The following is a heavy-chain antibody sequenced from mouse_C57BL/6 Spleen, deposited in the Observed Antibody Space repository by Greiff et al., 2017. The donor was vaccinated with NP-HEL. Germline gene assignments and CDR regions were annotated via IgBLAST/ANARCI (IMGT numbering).Heavy chain of an antibody. CDR3: ASFYYSKIWYFDV. D-gene: IGHD2-5*01. V-gene: IGHV1-53*01. CDR1: GYTFTSYW. CDR2: INPSNGGT. J-gene: IGHJ1*03. Sequence: QVQLQQPGTELVKPGASVKLSCKASGYTFTSYWMHWVKQRPGQGLEWIGNINPSNGGTNYNDKFKSKATLTVDKSSSTAYMPLSSLTSEDSAVYYCASFYYSKIWYFDVWGTGTTVTVSS.